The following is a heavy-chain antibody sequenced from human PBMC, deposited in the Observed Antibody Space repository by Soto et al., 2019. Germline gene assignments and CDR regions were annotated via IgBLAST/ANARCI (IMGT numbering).Heavy chain of an antibody. CDR2: IYHSGST. CDR1: GYSISSGYY. Sequence: LSLTCTVSGYSISSGYYWGWIRQPPGKGLEWIGSIYHSGSTYYNPSLKSRVTISVDTSKNQFSLKLSSVTAADTAVYYCARGGKNNWNYYYYGMDVWGQGTTVTVSS. D-gene: IGHD1-20*01. CDR3: ARGGKNNWNYYYYGMDV. V-gene: IGHV4-38-2*02. J-gene: IGHJ6*02.